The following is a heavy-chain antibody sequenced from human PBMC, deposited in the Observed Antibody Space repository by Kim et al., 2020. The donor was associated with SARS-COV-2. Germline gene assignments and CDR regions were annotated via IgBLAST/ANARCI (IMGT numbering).Heavy chain of an antibody. J-gene: IGHJ4*02. CDR3: ARGAYSGYDYSDYGDYVAFIFDY. CDR2: ISSSSSYI. D-gene: IGHD5-12*01. CDR1: GFTFSSYS. Sequence: GGSLRLSCAASGFTFSSYSMNWVRQAPGKGLEWVSSISSSSSYIYYADSVKGRFTISRDNAKNSLYLQMNSLRAEDTAVYYCARGAYSGYDYSDYGDYVAFIFDYWGQGTLVTVSS. V-gene: IGHV3-21*01.